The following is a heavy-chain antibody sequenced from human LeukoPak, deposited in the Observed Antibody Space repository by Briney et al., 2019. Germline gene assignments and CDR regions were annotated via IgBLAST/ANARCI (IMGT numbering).Heavy chain of an antibody. Sequence: PGGSLRLSCAASGFTVSSNYMSWVRQAPGKGLEWVSVIYSGGSTYYADSVKGRSTISRDNSKNTLYLQMNSLRAEDTAVYYCARDRVGATRYDAFDIWGQGTMVTVSS. CDR3: ARDRVGATRYDAFDI. D-gene: IGHD1-26*01. J-gene: IGHJ3*02. CDR2: IYSGGST. V-gene: IGHV3-66*02. CDR1: GFTVSSNY.